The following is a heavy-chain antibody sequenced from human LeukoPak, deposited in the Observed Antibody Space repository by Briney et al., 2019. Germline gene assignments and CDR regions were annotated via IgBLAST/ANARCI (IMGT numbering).Heavy chain of an antibody. J-gene: IGHJ4*02. Sequence: SETLSLTCAVSGGSSSSSNWWNWVRQPPGKGLEWIGEIDHSGRTNYNPSLKSRVTISVDTSKNQFSLKLSSVTAADTAVYYCARGGHLKRVYYDFWSGYYPIHYFDYWGQGTLVTVSS. CDR1: GGSSSSSNW. CDR3: ARGGHLKRVYYDFWSGYYPIHYFDY. CDR2: IDHSGRT. D-gene: IGHD3-3*01. V-gene: IGHV4-4*02.